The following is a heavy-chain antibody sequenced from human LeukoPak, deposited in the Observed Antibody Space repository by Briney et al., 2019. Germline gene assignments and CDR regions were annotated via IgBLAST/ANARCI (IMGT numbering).Heavy chain of an antibody. CDR2: ISAYNGNT. CDR3: ARDFRFHYGSGSPRDAFDI. Sequence: GASVKVSCKASGYTFTSYGISWVRQAPGQGLEWMGWISAYNGNTNYAQKLQGRVTMTTDTSTSTAYMGLRSLRSDDTAVYYCARDFRFHYGSGSPRDAFDIWGQGTMVTVSS. CDR1: GYTFTSYG. V-gene: IGHV1-18*01. J-gene: IGHJ3*02. D-gene: IGHD3-10*01.